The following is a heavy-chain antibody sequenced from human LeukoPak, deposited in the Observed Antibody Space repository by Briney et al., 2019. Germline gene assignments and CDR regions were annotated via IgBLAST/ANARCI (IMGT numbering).Heavy chain of an antibody. V-gene: IGHV3-21*01. J-gene: IGHJ3*02. Sequence: PGGSLRLSCAASGLTFSSYSMNWVRQAPGKGLEWVSSISSSSSYIYYADSVKGRFTISRDNAKNSLYLQMNSLRAEDTAVYYCARDFSAGGPAFDIWGQGTMVTVSS. D-gene: IGHD3-16*01. CDR2: ISSSSSYI. CDR3: ARDFSAGGPAFDI. CDR1: GLTFSSYS.